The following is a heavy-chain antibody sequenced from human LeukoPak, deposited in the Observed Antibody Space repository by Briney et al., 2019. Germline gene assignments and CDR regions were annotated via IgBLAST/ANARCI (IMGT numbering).Heavy chain of an antibody. Sequence: GGSLRLSCAASGFTFSSYAMSWVRQAPGKGLEWVSSISSSSSYIYYADSVKGRFTISRDNAKNSLYLQMNSLRAEDTAVYYCARDKAGVYCSSTSCAPFDYWGQGTLVTVSS. J-gene: IGHJ4*02. D-gene: IGHD2-2*01. V-gene: IGHV3-21*01. CDR1: GFTFSSYA. CDR2: ISSSSSYI. CDR3: ARDKAGVYCSSTSCAPFDY.